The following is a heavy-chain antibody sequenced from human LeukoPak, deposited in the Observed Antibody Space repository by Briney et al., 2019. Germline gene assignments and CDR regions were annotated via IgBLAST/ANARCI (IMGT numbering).Heavy chain of an antibody. CDR3: ARGRAISY. Sequence: SETLSLTCAVYGGSLSGYYWSWIRQPPGRGLEWIGEINHRGSTNYNPSLKSRVTISVDTSKSQSSLKLSSVTAADMAVYYCARGRAISYWGQGTLVTVSS. CDR2: INHRGST. V-gene: IGHV4-34*01. CDR1: GGSLSGYY. D-gene: IGHD3-3*01. J-gene: IGHJ4*02.